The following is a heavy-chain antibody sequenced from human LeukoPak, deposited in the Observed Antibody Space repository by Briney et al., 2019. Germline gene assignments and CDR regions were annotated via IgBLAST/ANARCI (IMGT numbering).Heavy chain of an antibody. CDR2: ISGSGGST. J-gene: IGHJ4*02. CDR3: ARAVAGTGYNFDY. CDR1: GFTFSSYA. D-gene: IGHD6-19*01. V-gene: IGHV3-23*01. Sequence: GGSLRLSCAASGFTFSSYAMSWVRQAPGKGKQWDSAISGSGGSTDYADSVKGRFTISRDNSKNTLYLQMKSLRAEDTAVYYCARAVAGTGYNFDYWGQGTLVTVSS.